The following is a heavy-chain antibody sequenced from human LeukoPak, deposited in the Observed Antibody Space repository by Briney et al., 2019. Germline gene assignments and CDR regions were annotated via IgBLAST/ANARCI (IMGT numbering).Heavy chain of an antibody. CDR1: GFTFSTYT. CDR2: IPYDEDNK. D-gene: IGHD3-16*01. Sequence: GRSLRLSCGASGFTFSTYTMHWVRQAPGKVLEWVALIPYDEDNKYYADSVKGRFTISRDNSKNTLHLQMNSLRAEDTAVYYCARDSPSPRERFGAFDIWGQGTMVTVSS. J-gene: IGHJ3*02. CDR3: ARDSPSPRERFGAFDI. V-gene: IGHV3-30-3*01.